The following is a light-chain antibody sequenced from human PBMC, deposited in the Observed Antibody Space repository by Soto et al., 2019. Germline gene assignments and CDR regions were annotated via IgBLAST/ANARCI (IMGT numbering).Light chain of an antibody. J-gene: IGKJ1*01. CDR2: AAF. Sequence: DIQMTQSPSSLSASVGDRVTITCRASQSISSYLNWYQQKPGKPPRLLIYAAFSLQSGVPSRFSGSGSGTDFTLTISSLQPEDFATYYCQQSYSTPRTFGQGTKVDIK. V-gene: IGKV1-39*01. CDR3: QQSYSTPRT. CDR1: QSISSY.